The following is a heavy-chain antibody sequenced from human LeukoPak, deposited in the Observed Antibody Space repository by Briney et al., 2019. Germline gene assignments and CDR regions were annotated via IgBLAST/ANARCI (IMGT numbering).Heavy chain of an antibody. D-gene: IGHD4-17*01. V-gene: IGHV3-9*01. CDR1: GFSFEDYA. J-gene: IGHJ4*02. Sequence: PGGSLRLSCAASGFSFEDYAMHWVRQPPGKGLEWVSGVRWNSGNVGYADSVKGRLTISRDNAKNFLYLQMSSLRAEDTALYYCAKAVYGDFQSTVDYWGRGTLVTVSS. CDR3: AKAVYGDFQSTVDY. CDR2: VRWNSGNV.